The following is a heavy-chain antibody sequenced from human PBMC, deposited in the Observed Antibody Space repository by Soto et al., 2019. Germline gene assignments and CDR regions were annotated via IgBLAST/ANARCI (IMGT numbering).Heavy chain of an antibody. Sequence: QVQLVQSGAEVRKPGSSVKVSCKASGGTFSRHAISWVRQAPGQGLEWMGGIIPMFGTANHAQKFQGRVTIIADESTSTAYMELSSLRSEDTAIDYCARGWGYDSSDYYYAYWGQGTVVIVSS. CDR1: GGTFSRHA. J-gene: IGHJ4*02. V-gene: IGHV1-69*01. D-gene: IGHD3-22*01. CDR3: ARGWGYDSSDYYYAY. CDR2: IIPMFGTA.